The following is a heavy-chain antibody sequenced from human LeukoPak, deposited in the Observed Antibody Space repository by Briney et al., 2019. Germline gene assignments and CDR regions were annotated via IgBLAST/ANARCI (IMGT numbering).Heavy chain of an antibody. CDR1: RGTFSSYA. J-gene: IGHJ4*02. D-gene: IGHD1-14*01. CDR2: IIPIFGTA. Sequence: SVKVSCKAPRGTFSSYAISWVRQAPGQGLEWMGRIIPIFGTANYAQKFQGRVTITTDESTSTAYMELSSLRSEDTAVYYCAESSGGEYYFDYWGQGTLVTVSS. V-gene: IGHV1-69*05. CDR3: AESSGGEYYFDY.